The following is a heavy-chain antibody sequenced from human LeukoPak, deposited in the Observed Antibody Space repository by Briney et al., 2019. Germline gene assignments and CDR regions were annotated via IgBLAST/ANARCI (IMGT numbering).Heavy chain of an antibody. CDR1: GYTFTGYY. CDR2: INPNSGGT. CDR3: ARDRGYCSSTSCYNNWLDP. V-gene: IGHV1-2*02. J-gene: IGHJ5*02. Sequence: GPSVKVSCKASGYTFTGYYTHWVRHAPGRGLEWRGWINPNSGGTNYAQKFQGRVTMTRDTSISTAYMELSRLRSDDTAVYYCARDRGYCSSTSCYNNWLDPWGQGTLVTVSS. D-gene: IGHD2-2*01.